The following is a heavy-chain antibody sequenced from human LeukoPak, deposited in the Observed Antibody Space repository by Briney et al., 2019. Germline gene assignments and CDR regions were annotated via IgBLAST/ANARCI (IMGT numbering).Heavy chain of an antibody. CDR1: GYTFTSYY. D-gene: IGHD6-19*01. Sequence: ASVKVSCKASGYTFTSYYMHWVRQAPGQGLEWMGWINPNSGGTNYAQKFQGRVTMTRDTSISTAYMELSRLRSDDTAVYYCARGGTRIAVAGSYNYWGQGTLVTVSS. V-gene: IGHV1-2*02. J-gene: IGHJ4*02. CDR2: INPNSGGT. CDR3: ARGGTRIAVAGSYNY.